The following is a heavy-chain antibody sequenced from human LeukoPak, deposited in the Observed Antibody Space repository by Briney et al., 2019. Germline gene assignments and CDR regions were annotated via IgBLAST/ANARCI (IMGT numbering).Heavy chain of an antibody. CDR3: ARNLINGDCSSTSCYHFDY. CDR2: IIPIFGTA. CDR1: GGTFSSYA. Sequence: SVKVSCKASGGTFSSYAISWVRQAPGQGLEWMGGIIPIFGTANYAQKFQGRVTITADESTSTAYMELSSLRSEDTAVYYCARNLINGDCSSTSCYHFDYWGQGTLVTVSS. D-gene: IGHD2-2*03. J-gene: IGHJ4*02. V-gene: IGHV1-69*13.